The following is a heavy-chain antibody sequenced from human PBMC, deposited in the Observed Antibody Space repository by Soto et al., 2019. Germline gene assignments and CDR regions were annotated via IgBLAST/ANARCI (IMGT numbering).Heavy chain of an antibody. CDR3: ARARGSYYNFDS. V-gene: IGHV4-59*01. CDR2: IYYSGST. Sequence: SETLSLTCTVSGGSISRYYWSWIRQPPGKGLEWIGYIYYSGSTNYNPSLKSRVTISVDTSKNQFSLKLNSVTAADTALFYCARARGSYYNFDSWGQGTLVTVSS. CDR1: GGSISRYY. J-gene: IGHJ4*02. D-gene: IGHD3-10*01.